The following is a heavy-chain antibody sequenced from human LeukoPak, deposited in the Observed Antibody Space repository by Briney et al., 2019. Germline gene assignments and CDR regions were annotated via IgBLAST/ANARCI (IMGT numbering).Heavy chain of an antibody. V-gene: IGHV4-34*01. CDR3: ARDNLYSYCSSTSCQYYFDY. CDR2: INHSGST. J-gene: IGHJ4*02. D-gene: IGHD2-2*01. CDR1: GGSFSGYY. Sequence: PSETLSLTCAVYGGSFSGYYWSWIRQPPGKGLEWIGEINHSGSTNYNPSLKSRATISVDTSKNQFSLKLSSVTAADTAVYYCARDNLYSYCSSTSCQYYFDYWGQGTLVTVSS.